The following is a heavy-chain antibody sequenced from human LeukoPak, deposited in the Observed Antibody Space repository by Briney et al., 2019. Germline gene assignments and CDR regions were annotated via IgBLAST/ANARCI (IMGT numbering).Heavy chain of an antibody. V-gene: IGHV7-4-1*02. CDR3: ARKESFDGLDI. CDR2: VHTNTGNP. D-gene: IGHD2/OR15-2a*01. CDR1: GHTFTSYG. Sequence: GASVKVSCKASGHTFTSYGISWVRQAPGQGLEWMGWVHTNTGNPTYAQGFTGRFLFSLDTSVSTAYLQISSLKAEDTAIYYCARKESFDGLDIWGQGTMVTVSS. J-gene: IGHJ3*02.